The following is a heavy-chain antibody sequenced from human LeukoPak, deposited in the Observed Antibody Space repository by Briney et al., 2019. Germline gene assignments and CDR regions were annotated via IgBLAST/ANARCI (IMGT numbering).Heavy chain of an antibody. CDR3: ARDAGYGDYPLDY. CDR1: GGTFSSYA. D-gene: IGHD4-17*01. V-gene: IGHV1-69*13. J-gene: IGHJ4*02. CDR2: IIPIFGTA. Sequence: SVKVSCKASGGTFSSYAISWVRQAPGQGLEWMGGIIPIFGTANYAQKFQGRVTITADESTSTAYMELSSLRSEDTAVYYCARDAGYGDYPLDYWGQGTLVTVPS.